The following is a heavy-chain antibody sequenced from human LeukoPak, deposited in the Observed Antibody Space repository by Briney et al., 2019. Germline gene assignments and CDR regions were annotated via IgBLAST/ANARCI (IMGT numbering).Heavy chain of an antibody. CDR3: AREERAIAAAGRGAFDY. J-gene: IGHJ4*02. Sequence: ASVKVSCKASGGTFSSYAISWVRQAPGQGLEWKGGIIPIFGTANYAQKFQGRVTMTRDTSTGTVYMELSSLRSEDTAVYYCAREERAIAAAGRGAFDYWGQGTLVTVSS. V-gene: IGHV1-69*05. CDR2: IIPIFGTA. CDR1: GGTFSSYA. D-gene: IGHD6-13*01.